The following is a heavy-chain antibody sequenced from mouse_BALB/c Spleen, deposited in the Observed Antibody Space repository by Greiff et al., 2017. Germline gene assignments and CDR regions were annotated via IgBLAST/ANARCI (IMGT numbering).Heavy chain of an antibody. CDR2: IYPGSGNT. V-gene: IGHV1-77*01. J-gene: IGHJ4*01. Sequence: QVQLKQSGAELARPGASVKLSCTASGYTFTDYYIHWVKQRTGQGLEWIGEIYPGSGNTYYNEKFKGKATLTADKSSSTAYMQLSSLTSEDSAVYFGAMDNYDRSRNCAMDYWGQGTPVTVSS. CDR1: GYTFTDYY. CDR3: AMDNYDRSRNCAMDY. D-gene: IGHD1-1*01.